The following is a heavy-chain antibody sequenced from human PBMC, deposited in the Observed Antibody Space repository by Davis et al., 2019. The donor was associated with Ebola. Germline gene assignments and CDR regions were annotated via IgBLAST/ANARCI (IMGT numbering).Heavy chain of an antibody. Sequence: ASVKVSCKASGYTFTSYDISWVRQAPGQGLEWMGWISAYNGNTNYAQKLQGRVTMTTDTSTSTAYMELRSLRSDDTAVYYCAREGGYCSGGSCYFSGWFDPWGQGTLVTVSS. CDR2: ISAYNGNT. V-gene: IGHV1-18*01. D-gene: IGHD2-15*01. J-gene: IGHJ5*02. CDR3: AREGGYCSGGSCYFSGWFDP. CDR1: GYTFTSYD.